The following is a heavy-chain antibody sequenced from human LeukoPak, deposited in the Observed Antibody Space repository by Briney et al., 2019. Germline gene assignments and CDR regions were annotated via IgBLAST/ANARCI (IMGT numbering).Heavy chain of an antibody. CDR2: ISWNSGSI. D-gene: IGHD6-13*01. CDR1: GFTFDDYA. J-gene: IGHJ4*02. CDR3: AKDHSSSLAGFDY. V-gene: IGHV3-9*01. Sequence: PGGSLGLSCAASGFTFDDYAMHWVRQAPGKGLEWVSGISWNSGSIGYADSVKGRFTISRDNAKNSLYLQMNSLRAEDTALYYCAKDHSSSLAGFDYWGQGTLVTVSS.